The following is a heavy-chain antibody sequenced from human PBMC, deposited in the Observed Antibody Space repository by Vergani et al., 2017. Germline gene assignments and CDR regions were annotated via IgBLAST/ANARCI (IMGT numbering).Heavy chain of an antibody. CDR1: GYSIGSGFY. D-gene: IGHD2-2*01. J-gene: IGHJ4*02. V-gene: IGHV4-38-2*01. Sequence: QVRLEESGPGLVKPSETLSLTCSVSGYSIGSGFYWAWIRQSPGEGLQWLTSIHNRGKTYHNPSLKSRVSVSLDTSKNRFSLNLTSVTATDTAVYSCARLEVVPAAADYWGQGTLVTVSS. CDR2: IHNRGKT. CDR3: ARLEVVPAAADY.